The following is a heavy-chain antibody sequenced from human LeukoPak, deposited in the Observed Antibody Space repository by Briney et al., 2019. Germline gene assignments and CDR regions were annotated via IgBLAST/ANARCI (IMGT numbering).Heavy chain of an antibody. V-gene: IGHV4-39*01. D-gene: IGHD4-17*01. CDR2: MRYSGST. CDR1: GGSISSSSHY. J-gene: IGHJ4*02. Sequence: PSGTLSLTCAVSGGSISSSSHYWGWLRQPPGKGLEWIGSMRYSGSTYYNLSLKSRVTISVDTSKSQFSLKLSSVTAADTAVYYCARHVYGEYGPGDYWGQGILVTVSS. CDR3: ARHVYGEYGPGDY.